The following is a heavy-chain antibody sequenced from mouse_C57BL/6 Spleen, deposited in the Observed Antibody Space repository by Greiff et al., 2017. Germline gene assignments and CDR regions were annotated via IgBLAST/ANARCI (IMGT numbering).Heavy chain of an antibody. Sequence: EVMLVESGGDLVKPGGSLKLSCAASGFTFSSYGMSWVRQTPDKRLEWVATISSGGSYTYYPDSVKGRFTISRDNAKNTLYLQMSSLKSEDTAMYYCARLPTGTGAIDYWGQGTSVTVSA. J-gene: IGHJ4*01. CDR3: ARLPTGTGAIDY. CDR1: GFTFSSYG. D-gene: IGHD4-1*02. CDR2: ISSGGSYT. V-gene: IGHV5-6*02.